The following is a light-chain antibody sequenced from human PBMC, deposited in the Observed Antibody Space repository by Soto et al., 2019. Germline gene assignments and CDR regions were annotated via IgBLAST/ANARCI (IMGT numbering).Light chain of an antibody. CDR1: QSISSY. Sequence: DIQMTQSPSSLSASVGDRVTITCRASQSISSYLNWYQQKPGKAPKFLIYAASSLPSGVPSRFSGSGSARDFTLTISSPQPEDFGTYYCQQSYSRPITFSQGTRLE. CDR3: QQSYSRPIT. V-gene: IGKV1-39*01. J-gene: IGKJ5*01. CDR2: AAS.